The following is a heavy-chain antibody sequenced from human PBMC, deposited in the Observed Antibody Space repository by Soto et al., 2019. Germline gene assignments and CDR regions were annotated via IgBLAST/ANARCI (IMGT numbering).Heavy chain of an antibody. Sequence: EVQLVESGGGLVQPGGSLRLSCAASGFTFRDFWLSWVRQAPGKGLEWLANINKDGSAQFYVDSVKGRLTISRDNAKNSLFLQLSSLTVEDTAVYFCARGGASWSEGSYWGQGTLVAVS. CDR2: INKDGSAQ. J-gene: IGHJ4*02. CDR1: GFTFRDFW. V-gene: IGHV3-7*05. CDR3: ARGGASWSEGSY. D-gene: IGHD1-1*01.